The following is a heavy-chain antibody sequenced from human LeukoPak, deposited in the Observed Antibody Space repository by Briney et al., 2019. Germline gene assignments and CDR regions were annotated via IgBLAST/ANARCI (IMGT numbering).Heavy chain of an antibody. V-gene: IGHV3-30-3*01. J-gene: IGHJ3*02. CDR3: ARAGHGAFDI. CDR1: GFTFSSYA. CDR2: ISYDGSNK. D-gene: IGHD1-1*01. Sequence: GGSLRLSCAASGFTFSSYAMHWGRQAPGKGLEWVAVISYDGSNKYYADSVKGRFTISRDNSKNTLYLQMNSLRAEDTAVYYCARAGHGAFDIWGQGTMVTVSS.